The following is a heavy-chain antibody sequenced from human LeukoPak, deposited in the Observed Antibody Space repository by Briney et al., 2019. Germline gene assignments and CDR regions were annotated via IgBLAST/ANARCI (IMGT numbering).Heavy chain of an antibody. CDR1: GGSFSGYY. CDR3: ARAPLLWFGDTHAFDI. Sequence: SETLSLTCAVYGGSFSGYYWSWIRQSPGKGLEWIGEINHSRSTNYNPSLKSRVTIAVDTSKNQFSLKLSSVTAADTAVYYCARAPLLWFGDTHAFDIWGQGTMVTVSS. J-gene: IGHJ3*02. V-gene: IGHV4-34*01. CDR2: INHSRST. D-gene: IGHD3-10*01.